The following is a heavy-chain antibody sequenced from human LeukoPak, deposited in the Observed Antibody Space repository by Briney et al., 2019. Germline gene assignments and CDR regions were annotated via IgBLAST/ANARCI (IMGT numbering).Heavy chain of an antibody. D-gene: IGHD3-3*01. CDR3: AKFPKSITIFGVVIA. CDR2: ISSSSSYI. CDR1: GFTFSSYS. J-gene: IGHJ4*02. Sequence: GGSLRLSCAASGFTFSSYSMNWVRQAPGKGLEWVSSISSSSSYIYYADSVKGRFTISRDNAKNSLYLQMNSLRAEDTAVYYCAKFPKSITIFGVVIAWGQGTLVTVSS. V-gene: IGHV3-21*04.